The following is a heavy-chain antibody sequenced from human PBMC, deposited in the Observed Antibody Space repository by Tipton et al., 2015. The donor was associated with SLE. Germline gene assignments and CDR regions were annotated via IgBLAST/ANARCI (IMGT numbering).Heavy chain of an antibody. J-gene: IGHJ5*01. CDR1: AYSITSGFY. CDR3: AKVAPRAFNGFDS. Sequence: TLSLTCAVSAYSITSGFYWGWMRQPPGKGLEWIGCVYYSGTTNYNSSLKSRVTISVDTSKNQFSLKLNSVTAADTAVYYCAKVAPRAFNGFDSWGQGTLVIVSS. CDR2: VYYSGTT. D-gene: IGHD6-6*01. V-gene: IGHV4-38-2*01.